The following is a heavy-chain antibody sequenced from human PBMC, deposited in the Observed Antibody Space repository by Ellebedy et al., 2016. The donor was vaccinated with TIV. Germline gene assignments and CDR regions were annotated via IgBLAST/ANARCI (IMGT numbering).Heavy chain of an antibody. CDR2: VSGRGDET. J-gene: IGHJ3*02. D-gene: IGHD4-11*01. Sequence: GGSLRLSCAASGLTFRNFAMTWVRQAAGKGLEWVSTVSGRGDETFYADSVKGRFTISRDNSKNTHSLQMNNLRVEDTAVYYCAKGGHYSGFDIWGQGTMVTVSS. V-gene: IGHV3-23*01. CDR1: GLTFRNFA. CDR3: AKGGHYSGFDI.